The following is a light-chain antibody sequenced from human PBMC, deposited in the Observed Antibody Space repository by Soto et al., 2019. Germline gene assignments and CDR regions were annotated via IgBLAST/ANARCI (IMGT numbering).Light chain of an antibody. J-gene: IGLJ1*01. V-gene: IGLV2-14*01. CDR1: SSDIDTYNY. Sequence: QSVLTQPASVSGSPGQSITISCTGTSSDIDTYNYVSWYQQHPGKAPKLIIYEVTNRPSGVSNRFSGSKSGDTASLTISGLRAEHEADYYCSSYTSSTDYVFGTGTKVTVL. CDR3: SSYTSSTDYV. CDR2: EVT.